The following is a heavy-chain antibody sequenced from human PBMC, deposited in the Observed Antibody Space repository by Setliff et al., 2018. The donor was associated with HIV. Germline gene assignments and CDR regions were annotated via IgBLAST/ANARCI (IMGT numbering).Heavy chain of an antibody. D-gene: IGHD2-2*01. CDR3: ARLMPNWDYFDY. J-gene: IGHJ4*02. CDR2: IFHTGST. Sequence: SETLSLTCTVSGGSISSGNWWSWVRQSPGKGLEWIGEIFHTGSTNYNPSLKSRVTITVDTSKNHFSLNVSSLTAADTALYFCARLMPNWDYFDYWGQGTLVTVS. CDR1: GGSISSGNW. V-gene: IGHV4-4*02.